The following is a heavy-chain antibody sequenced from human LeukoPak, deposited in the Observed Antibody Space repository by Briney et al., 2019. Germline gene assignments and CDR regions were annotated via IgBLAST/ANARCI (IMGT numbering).Heavy chain of an antibody. Sequence: GGSLTLSCAASGFTFSSYEMNWVRQAPGKGLEWVSYISSSGSIIYYADSVKGRFTISRDNAKNSLYLQMNSLRAEDTAVYYCARDPTIFGVVTTYYFDYWGQGTLVTVSS. V-gene: IGHV3-48*03. CDR3: ARDPTIFGVVTTYYFDY. CDR1: GFTFSSYE. J-gene: IGHJ4*02. D-gene: IGHD3-3*01. CDR2: ISSSGSII.